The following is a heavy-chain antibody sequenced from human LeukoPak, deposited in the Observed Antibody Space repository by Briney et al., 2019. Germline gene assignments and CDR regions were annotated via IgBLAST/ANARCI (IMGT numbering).Heavy chain of an antibody. CDR3: ARRLSWPLDY. Sequence: PSETLSLTCTVSGGSISSSTYYWGWIRQPPGKGLEWIGSIYYSGSTYYNPSLKSRVTISVDTSKNQFSLKLSSVTAADTAVYYCARRLSWPLDYWGQGTLVTVSS. CDR1: GGSISSSTYY. D-gene: IGHD3-16*01. CDR2: IYYSGST. J-gene: IGHJ4*02. V-gene: IGHV4-39*01.